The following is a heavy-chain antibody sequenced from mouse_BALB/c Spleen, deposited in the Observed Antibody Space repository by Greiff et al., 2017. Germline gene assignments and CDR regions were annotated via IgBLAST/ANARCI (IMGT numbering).Heavy chain of an antibody. Sequence: DVKLVESVPDLVKPSQSLSLTCTVTGYSITSGYSWHWIRQFPGNKLEWMGYIHYSGSTNYNPSLKSRISITRDTSKNQFFLQLNSVTTEDTATYYCARWAQFITTDYAMDYWGQGTSVTVSS. CDR2: IHYSGST. J-gene: IGHJ4*01. V-gene: IGHV3-1*02. CDR1: GYSITSGYS. CDR3: ARWAQFITTDYAMDY. D-gene: IGHD1-2*01.